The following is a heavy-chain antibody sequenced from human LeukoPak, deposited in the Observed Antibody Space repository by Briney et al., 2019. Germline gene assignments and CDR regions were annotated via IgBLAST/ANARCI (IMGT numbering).Heavy chain of an antibody. CDR1: GASTNYYR. CDR2: VPYDGRT. J-gene: IGHJ4*02. D-gene: IGHD3-22*01. V-gene: IGHV4-59*01. Sequence: SETLSLTCNVSGASTNYYRWSWIRQPPGKRLEWIGYVPYDGRTNYNPSLKSRLTLSVDTYNQQFSLILNSVIAEDTARYYCWKGYYEPFDCWGQGTMVTVTS. CDR3: WKGYYEPFDC.